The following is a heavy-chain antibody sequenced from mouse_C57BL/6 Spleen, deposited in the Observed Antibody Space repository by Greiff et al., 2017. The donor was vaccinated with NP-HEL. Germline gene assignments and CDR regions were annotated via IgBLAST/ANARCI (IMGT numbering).Heavy chain of an antibody. D-gene: IGHD1-1*01. CDR3: ARCGYYGSPRYFDV. CDR1: GYAFSSYW. V-gene: IGHV1-80*01. J-gene: IGHJ1*03. CDR2: IYPGDGDT. Sequence: QVQLKESGAELVKPGASVKISCKASGYAFSSYWMNWVKQRPGKGLEWIGQIYPGDGDTNYNGKFKGKATLTADKSSSTAYMQLSSLTSEDSAVYFCARCGYYGSPRYFDVWGTGTTVTVSS.